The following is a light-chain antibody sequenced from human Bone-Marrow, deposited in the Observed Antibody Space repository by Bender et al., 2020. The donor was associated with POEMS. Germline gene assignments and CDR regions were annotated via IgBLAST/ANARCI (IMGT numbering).Light chain of an antibody. J-gene: IGLJ2*01. CDR1: SSDVGGYNY. CDR3: SSYTSSSTPV. Sequence: SALTQPASVSGSPGQSITISCTGTSSDVGGYNYVSWYQKHPGKAPKLMIYDVSNRPSGVSNRFSGSKSGNTASLTISGLQAEDEADYYCSSYTSSSTPVFGGGTKLTVL. CDR2: DVS. V-gene: IGLV2-14*01.